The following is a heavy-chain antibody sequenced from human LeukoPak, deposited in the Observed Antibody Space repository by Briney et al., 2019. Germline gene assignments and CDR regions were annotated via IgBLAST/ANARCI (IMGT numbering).Heavy chain of an antibody. CDR2: IYYSGNT. D-gene: IGHD3-10*01. J-gene: IGHJ4*02. Sequence: PSETLSLTCTVSGGSIGSYYWSWIRQPPGKGLEWIGYIYYSGNTNYNPSLKSRVTVSVDTSKNQFSLKLTSVTAADTAVYFCARTRSSGSSPFDYWGQGTLVPVSS. CDR1: GGSIGSYY. CDR3: ARTRSSGSSPFDY. V-gene: IGHV4-59*08.